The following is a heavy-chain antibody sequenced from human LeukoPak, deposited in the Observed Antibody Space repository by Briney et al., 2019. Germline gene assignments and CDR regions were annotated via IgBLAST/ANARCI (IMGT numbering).Heavy chain of an antibody. CDR3: AGDYGSGSYRFDY. Sequence: SETLSLTCTFSGGSISSYSWSWVRQPPGRGLEWMGYVFYSGSTIYNPSLKSRVAISLDTSKNQFSLKLSSVTAADTAVYYCAGDYGSGSYRFDYWGQGTLVTVSS. V-gene: IGHV4-4*08. D-gene: IGHD3-10*01. J-gene: IGHJ4*02. CDR1: GGSISSYS. CDR2: VFYSGST.